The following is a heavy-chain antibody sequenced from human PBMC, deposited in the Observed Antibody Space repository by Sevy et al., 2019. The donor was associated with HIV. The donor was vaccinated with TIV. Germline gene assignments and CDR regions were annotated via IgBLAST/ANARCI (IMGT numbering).Heavy chain of an antibody. Sequence: ASGKVSCKASGYTFISYDIIWVRQASGQGLEWMGWMNPNSGNTGYAQKLQGRVTLTRNTSINTAYMELSSLGSEDTAVYYGARGGRVRGIIGYYGMDVWGQGTTVTVSS. J-gene: IGHJ6*02. CDR2: MNPNSGNT. D-gene: IGHD3-10*01. CDR1: GYTFISYD. V-gene: IGHV1-8*01. CDR3: ARGGRVRGIIGYYGMDV.